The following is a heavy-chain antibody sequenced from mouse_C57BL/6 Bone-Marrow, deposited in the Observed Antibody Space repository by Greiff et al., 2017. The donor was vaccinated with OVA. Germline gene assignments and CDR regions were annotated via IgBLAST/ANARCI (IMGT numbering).Heavy chain of an antibody. CDR3: ARAGGNYYGSSYDYAMDY. D-gene: IGHD1-1*01. Sequence: VQLQQSGPELVKPGASVKIPCKASGYTFTDYNMDWVKQSHGKSLEWIGDINPNNGGTIYNQKFKGKATLTVDKSSSTAYMELRSLTSEDTAVYYCARAGGNYYGSSYDYAMDYWGQGTSVTVSS. J-gene: IGHJ4*01. CDR2: INPNNGGT. CDR1: GYTFTDYN. V-gene: IGHV1-18*01.